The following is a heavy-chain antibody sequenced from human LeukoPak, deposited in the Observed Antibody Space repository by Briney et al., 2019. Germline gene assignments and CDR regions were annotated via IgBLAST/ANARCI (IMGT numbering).Heavy chain of an antibody. D-gene: IGHD3-3*01. Sequence: GGSLRLSCAASGFTFSSYEMNWVRQAPGKGLEWVSYISSSGSTIYYADSVKGRFTISRDNAKNSLYLQMNSLGVEDTAVYYCASYHFVATFDPWGQGTLVTVSS. V-gene: IGHV3-48*03. CDR1: GFTFSSYE. CDR2: ISSSGSTI. CDR3: ASYHFVATFDP. J-gene: IGHJ5*02.